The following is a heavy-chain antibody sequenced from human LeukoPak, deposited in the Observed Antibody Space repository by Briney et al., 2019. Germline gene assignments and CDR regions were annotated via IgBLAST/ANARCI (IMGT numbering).Heavy chain of an antibody. CDR3: AKDSSISL. CDR2: VSGSGGST. D-gene: IGHD3-16*01. Sequence: GRSLRLSCAASGFTFSSYGMHWVRQAPGKGLEWVSAVSGSGGSTYYADSVKGRFTISRDNSKNTLYLQMNSLRAEDTAVYYCAKDSSISLWGQGTLVTVSS. CDR1: GFTFSSYG. V-gene: IGHV3-23*01. J-gene: IGHJ4*02.